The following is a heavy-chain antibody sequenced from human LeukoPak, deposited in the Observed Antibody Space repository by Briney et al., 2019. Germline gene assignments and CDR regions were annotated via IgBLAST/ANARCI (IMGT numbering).Heavy chain of an antibody. CDR2: IRYDGSNK. D-gene: IGHD2-15*01. J-gene: IGHJ4*02. V-gene: IGHV3-30*02. Sequence: PGGSLRLSCAASGFTFSSYGMHWVRQAPGKGLEWVAFIRYDGSNKYYADSVKGRFTISRDNSKNTVYLQMNSLRAEDTAVYYCAKGLCSGGSCYVLDYWGQGTLVTVSS. CDR3: AKGLCSGGSCYVLDY. CDR1: GFTFSSYG.